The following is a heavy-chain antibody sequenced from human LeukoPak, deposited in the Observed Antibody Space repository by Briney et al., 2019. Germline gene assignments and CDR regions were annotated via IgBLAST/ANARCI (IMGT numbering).Heavy chain of an antibody. D-gene: IGHD2-21*02. Sequence: GGSLRLSCAASGLTFSSYAMSWVRQAPGKGLEWVSAISGSGGSTYYADSVKGRFTISRDNSKNTLYLQMNSLRAEDTAVYYCARVVVVTDLDYWGQGTLVTVSS. V-gene: IGHV3-23*01. CDR1: GLTFSSYA. CDR2: ISGSGGST. CDR3: ARVVVVTDLDY. J-gene: IGHJ4*02.